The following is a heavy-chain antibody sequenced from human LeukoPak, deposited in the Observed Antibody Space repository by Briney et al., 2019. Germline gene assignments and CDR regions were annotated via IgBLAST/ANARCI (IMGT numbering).Heavy chain of an antibody. CDR1: GYTFTAYY. CDR3: ATWRGAFHDY. J-gene: IGHJ4*02. D-gene: IGHD1-1*01. CDR2: IDPKSDGT. V-gene: IGHV1-2*02. Sequence: ASVKVSYKASGYTFTAYYIHWIRQAPGKGLEWMGEIDPKSDGTKYAQKFQGRVTLTRDTAISTAYMQVNSLRSDDTAAYYSATWRGAFHDYWRQGTLVTVSS.